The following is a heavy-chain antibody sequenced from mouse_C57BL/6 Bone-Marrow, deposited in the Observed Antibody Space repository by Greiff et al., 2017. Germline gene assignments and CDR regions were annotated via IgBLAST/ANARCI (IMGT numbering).Heavy chain of an antibody. CDR1: GYTFTSYW. Sequence: QVQLQQPGAELVKPGASVTLSCKASGYTFTSYWMHWVKQRPGQGLEWIGMIHPNSGSTNYNEKFKSKATLTVDKSSSTAYMQLSSLTSEDSAVYYCARRRLRRRGYAMDYWGQGTSVTVSS. CDR3: ARRRLRRRGYAMDY. CDR2: IHPNSGST. V-gene: IGHV1-64*01. J-gene: IGHJ4*01. D-gene: IGHD2-4*01.